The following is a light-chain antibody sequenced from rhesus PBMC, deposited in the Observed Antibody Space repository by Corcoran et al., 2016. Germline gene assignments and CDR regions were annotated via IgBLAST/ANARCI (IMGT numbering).Light chain of an antibody. V-gene: IGKV1-43*02. CDR3: LQYNSDPPT. CDR2: TAS. Sequence: DIQMTQSPSSLSASVGDRVTISCRASQGIRNHLNWYQQNPGKAPKRLIYTASTLESGVPSRFSGSGSGTDVTLTISSLQPEDFATYYCLQYNSDPPTFGQGTKVEMK. CDR1: QGIRNH. J-gene: IGKJ1*01.